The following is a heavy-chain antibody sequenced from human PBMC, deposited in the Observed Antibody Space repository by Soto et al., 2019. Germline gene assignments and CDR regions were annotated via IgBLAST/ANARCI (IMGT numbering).Heavy chain of an antibody. CDR3: ARVPDY. D-gene: IGHD2-2*01. CDR1: VGSFSDYY. CDR2: INHSGST. Sequence: SETLSLTCAVYVGSFSDYYWSWIRQPPGKGLEWIGEINHSGSTNYSPSLKSRVTISVDTSKNQFSLKLTSVTAADTAVYYCARVPDYWGQGILVTVSS. V-gene: IGHV4-34*01. J-gene: IGHJ4*02.